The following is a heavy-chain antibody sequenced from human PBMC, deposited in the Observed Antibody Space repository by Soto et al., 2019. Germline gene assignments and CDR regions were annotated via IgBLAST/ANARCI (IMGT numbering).Heavy chain of an antibody. J-gene: IGHJ3*02. CDR2: LSSSSSYI. Sequence: EVQLVESGGGLVKPGGSLRLSCAASGFTFSSYSMNWVRQAPGKGLEWVSSLSSSSSYIYYADSVKGRFTISRDNAKNSRYLQMNSLRAKDKAVYYCARDRSDYGDYGAFDSWGQGTLVTRSS. CDR3: ARDRSDYGDYGAFDS. CDR1: GFTFSSYS. D-gene: IGHD4-17*01. V-gene: IGHV3-21*01.